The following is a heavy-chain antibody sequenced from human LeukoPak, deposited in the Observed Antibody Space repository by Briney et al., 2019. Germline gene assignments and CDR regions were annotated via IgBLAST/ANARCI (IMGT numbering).Heavy chain of an antibody. J-gene: IGHJ4*02. CDR3: ARIEIRRSSSPENYFDY. V-gene: IGHV1-2*02. Sequence: ASVKVSCKASGYTFTDYYIYWVRQAPGQGLEWIGWINPNSGGTNYAQKFQGTVTMTRDTSISTAYMELISLTSDDTAVYYCARIEIRRSSSPENYFDYWGQGTQVTVSS. D-gene: IGHD6-6*01. CDR2: INPNSGGT. CDR1: GYTFTDYY.